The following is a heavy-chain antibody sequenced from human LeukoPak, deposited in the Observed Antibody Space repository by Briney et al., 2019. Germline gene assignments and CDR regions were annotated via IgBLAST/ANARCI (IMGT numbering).Heavy chain of an antibody. V-gene: IGHV4-39*07. CDR3: ARGRRTLWLLQSEIFDY. CDR1: GGSISSSSYY. Sequence: PSETLSLTCTVSGGSISSSSYYWGWIRQPPGKGLEWIGSIYYSGSTYYNPSLKSRVTISVDTSKNQFSLKLSSVTAADTAVYYCARGRRTLWLLQSEIFDYWGQGTLVTVSS. CDR2: IYYSGST. D-gene: IGHD2-15*01. J-gene: IGHJ4*02.